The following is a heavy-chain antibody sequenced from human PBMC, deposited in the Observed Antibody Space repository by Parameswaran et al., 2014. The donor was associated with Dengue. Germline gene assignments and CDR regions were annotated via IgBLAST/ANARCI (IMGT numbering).Heavy chain of an antibody. CDR2: IAVASGDT. Sequence: WVRQAPGQRLEWIGWIAVASGDTKYAQKFRERVTMTWDMSTRTAYMELSSLRSDDTAVYYCAAEQGFGVVIRDYYYYNMDVWGQGTTVTVSS. D-gene: IGHD3-3*01. J-gene: IGHJ6*02. CDR3: AAEQGFGVVIRDYYYYNMDV. V-gene: IGHV1-58*01.